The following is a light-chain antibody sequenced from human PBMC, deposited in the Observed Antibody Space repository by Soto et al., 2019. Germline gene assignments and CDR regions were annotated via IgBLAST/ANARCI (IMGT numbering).Light chain of an antibody. CDR3: QQYGSPPIT. Sequence: EIVLTQSPGTLSLSPGERATLSCRASQSVSSSYLAWYQQKPGQAPRLLIYGASTRTTGIPDGFSGSGSGTDFTLTISRLEPEDFAVYYCQQYGSPPITFGQGTRREIK. J-gene: IGKJ5*01. V-gene: IGKV3-20*01. CDR1: QSVSSSY. CDR2: GAS.